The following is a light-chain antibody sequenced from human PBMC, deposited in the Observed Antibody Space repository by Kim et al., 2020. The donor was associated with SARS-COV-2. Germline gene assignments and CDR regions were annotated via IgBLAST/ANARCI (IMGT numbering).Light chain of an antibody. CDR1: QSITGW. V-gene: IGKV1-5*01. J-gene: IGKJ1*01. CDR2: DAS. Sequence: EDRDTITCRASQSITGWLAWYQQKPGKAPQLLIYDASKLESGVPSRFSGSGSGTEFTLTISSLQPDDFATYYCQQYNAYRTFGQGTKVDIK. CDR3: QQYNAYRT.